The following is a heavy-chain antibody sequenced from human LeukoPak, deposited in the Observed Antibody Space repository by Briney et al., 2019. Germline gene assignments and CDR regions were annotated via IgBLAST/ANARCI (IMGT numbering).Heavy chain of an antibody. CDR1: GFTFDDYG. CDR2: INWNGGST. J-gene: IGHJ4*02. CDR3: ARVDDSSGYYYAAFDY. Sequence: PGGSLRLSCAASGFTFDDYGMSWVRQAPGKGLEWVSGINWNGGSTGYADSVKGRFTISRDNAKNSLHLQMNSLRAEDTALYYCARVDDSSGYYYAAFDYWGQGTLVTVSS. D-gene: IGHD3-22*01. V-gene: IGHV3-20*04.